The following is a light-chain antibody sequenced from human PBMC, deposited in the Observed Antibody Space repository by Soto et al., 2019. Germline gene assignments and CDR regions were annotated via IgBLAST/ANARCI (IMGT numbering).Light chain of an antibody. CDR1: SSDVGGYNY. V-gene: IGLV2-11*01. Sequence: VLTQPRLVSGSPGQSVTISCTGTSSDVGGYNYVSWYQHHPGKAPKLMIYDVDKRPSGVPGRFSGSKSGNTASLTISGLQAEDEADYYCCSYAGSYPFVFGTGTKVTVL. CDR3: CSYAGSYPFV. CDR2: DVD. J-gene: IGLJ1*01.